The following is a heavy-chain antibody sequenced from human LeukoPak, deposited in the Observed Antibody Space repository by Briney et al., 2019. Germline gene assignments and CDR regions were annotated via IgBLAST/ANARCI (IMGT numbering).Heavy chain of an antibody. D-gene: IGHD3-16*01. V-gene: IGHV4-34*01. CDR2: IDNRGST. CDR1: GGSFSFYF. J-gene: IGHJ4*02. CDR3: ARDSDSGFQ. Sequence: SETLSLTCTVSGGSFSFYFWHWIRQPPGEGLDWIGEIDNRGSTQYKPSLRSRGIISIDTSGNHFSLKLTSVTAADTAVYFCARDSDSGFQWGQGMLVSVSS.